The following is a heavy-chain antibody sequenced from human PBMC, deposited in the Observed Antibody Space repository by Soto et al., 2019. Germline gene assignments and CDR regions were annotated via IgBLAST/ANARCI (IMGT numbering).Heavy chain of an antibody. CDR1: GFSFSDYE. J-gene: IGHJ4*02. V-gene: IGHV3-48*03. CDR3: ARDRAAGGY. CDR2: ISSGGSTI. D-gene: IGHD6-13*01. Sequence: EVQLVESGGGLAQPGGSLRLSCVASGFSFSDYEMNWVRQAPGKGLEWVAYISSGGSTIHYADSVRGRFTVSRDNARNSLYLQMNTLSVEDTALYLCARDRAAGGYWGQGTLVTVSS.